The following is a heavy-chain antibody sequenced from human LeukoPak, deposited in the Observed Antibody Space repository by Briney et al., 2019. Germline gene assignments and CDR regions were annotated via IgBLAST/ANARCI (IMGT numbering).Heavy chain of an antibody. Sequence: PSETLSLTCTVFGGSISSGGYYWSWIRQHPGKGLEWIGYIYYSGSTYYNPSLKSRVTISVDTSKNQFSLKLSSVTAADTAVYYCARKNDIVVVPAATRVNWFDSWGQGTLVTVSS. CDR2: IYYSGST. CDR3: ARKNDIVVVPAATRVNWFDS. J-gene: IGHJ5*01. D-gene: IGHD2-2*01. V-gene: IGHV4-31*03. CDR1: GGSISSGGYY.